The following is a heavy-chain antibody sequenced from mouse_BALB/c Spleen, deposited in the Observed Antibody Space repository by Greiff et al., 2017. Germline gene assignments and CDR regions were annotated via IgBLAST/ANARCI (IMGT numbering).Heavy chain of an antibody. CDR2: ISSGGSYT. D-gene: IGHD1-1*01. Sequence: EVQGVESGGGLVKPGGSLKLSCAASGFTFSSYAMSWVRQSPEKRLEWVAEISSGGSYTYYPDTVTGRFTISRDNAKNTLYLEMSSLRSEDTAMYYCARDDYGSSLDYWGQGTTLTVSS. J-gene: IGHJ2*01. CDR3: ARDDYGSSLDY. V-gene: IGHV5-9-4*01. CDR1: GFTFSSYA.